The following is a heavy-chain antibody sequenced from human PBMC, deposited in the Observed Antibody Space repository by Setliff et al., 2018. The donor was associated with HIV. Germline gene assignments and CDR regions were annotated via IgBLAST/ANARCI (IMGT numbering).Heavy chain of an antibody. CDR3: ARWGSGSYEGVFDY. V-gene: IGHV3-7*01. J-gene: IGHJ4*02. CDR1: GFRFRSYW. Sequence: GGSLRLSCAASGFRFRSYWMSWVRQAPGKGLESVANVKQDGTETLYVDSAKGRFTISRDNANNLVYLQMNSLRVEDTAVYFCARWGSGSYEGVFDYWGQGMLVTVSS. CDR2: VKQDGTET. D-gene: IGHD1-26*01.